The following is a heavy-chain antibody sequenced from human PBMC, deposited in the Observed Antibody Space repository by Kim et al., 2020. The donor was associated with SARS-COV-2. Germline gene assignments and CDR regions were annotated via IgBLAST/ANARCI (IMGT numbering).Heavy chain of an antibody. Sequence: GTTEYAASVKGRFTISRDDSKSIAYLQMNSLKTEDTAVYYCTKEMATIDYWGQGTLVTVSS. CDR3: TKEMATIDY. CDR2: GTT. J-gene: IGHJ4*02. V-gene: IGHV3-49*02. D-gene: IGHD5-12*01.